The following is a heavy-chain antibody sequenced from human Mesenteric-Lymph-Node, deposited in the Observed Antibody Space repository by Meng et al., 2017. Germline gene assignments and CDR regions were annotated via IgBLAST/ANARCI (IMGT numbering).Heavy chain of an antibody. Sequence: MNWVRQAPGKGLEWVSVISSSGGNRFYADTVKGRFTVSRDNSKNTLFLQMSSLRPEDTAVYYCAKALGDVGSTKVYYFDYWGRGALVTVSS. CDR3: AKALGDVGSTKVYYFDY. CDR2: ISSSGGNR. D-gene: IGHD1-26*01. J-gene: IGHJ4*02. V-gene: IGHV3-23*01.